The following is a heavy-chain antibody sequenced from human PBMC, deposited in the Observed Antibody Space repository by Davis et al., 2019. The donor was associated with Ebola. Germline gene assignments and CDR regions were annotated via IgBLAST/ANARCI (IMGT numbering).Heavy chain of an antibody. D-gene: IGHD1-26*01. J-gene: IGHJ2*01. CDR2: ISSSGSTI. V-gene: IGHV3-48*03. CDR3: ARASGSYPRYWYFDL. CDR1: GFTFSSYE. Sequence: GESLKISCAASGFTFSSYEMNWVRQAPGKGLEWVSYISSSGSTIYYADSVKGRFTISRDNAKNTLYLQMNSLRAEDTAVYYCARASGSYPRYWYFDLWGRGTLVTVSS.